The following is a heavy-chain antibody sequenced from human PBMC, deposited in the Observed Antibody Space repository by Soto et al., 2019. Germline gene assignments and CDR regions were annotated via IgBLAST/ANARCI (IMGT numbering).Heavy chain of an antibody. Sequence: ASVKVSCKASGYTFTSYYMHWVRQAPGQGLEWMGIINPSGGSTSYAQKFQGRVTMTRDTSTSTVYMELGSLRSEDTAGYYCARDHTTNYDDSSGYYPLGYWGQGTLVTVSS. CDR1: GYTFTSYY. CDR3: ARDHTTNYDDSSGYYPLGY. D-gene: IGHD3-22*01. V-gene: IGHV1-46*01. CDR2: INPSGGST. J-gene: IGHJ4*02.